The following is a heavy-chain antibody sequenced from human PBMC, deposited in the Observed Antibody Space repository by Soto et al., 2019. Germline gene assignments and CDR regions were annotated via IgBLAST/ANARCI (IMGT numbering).Heavy chain of an antibody. V-gene: IGHV5-51*01. Sequence: PGESLKISCKGSGYSFTSYWIGWVRQMPGKGLEWMGIIYPGDSDTRYSPSFQGQVTISADKSISTAYLQWSSLKASDTAMYYCARAAPAAISPSDAFDIWGQGTMVTVSS. CDR3: ARAAPAAISPSDAFDI. CDR2: IYPGDSDT. CDR1: GYSFTSYW. D-gene: IGHD2-2*01. J-gene: IGHJ3*02.